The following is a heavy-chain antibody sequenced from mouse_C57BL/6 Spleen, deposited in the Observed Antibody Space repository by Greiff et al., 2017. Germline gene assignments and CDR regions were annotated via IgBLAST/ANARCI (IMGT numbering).Heavy chain of an antibody. CDR1: GYSLTSYG. D-gene: IGHD2-4*01. Sequence: QVQLKESGPGLVQPSQSVSITCTASGYSLTSYGVHWVSQSPGKGLEWLGVIRSGGSTDYNAAFISRLGTSKDNSKSHAFFKMNSLQADDTAIYYCASPMITTKYAMDYWGQGTSVTVSS. V-gene: IGHV2-2*01. J-gene: IGHJ4*01. CDR2: IRSGGST. CDR3: ASPMITTKYAMDY.